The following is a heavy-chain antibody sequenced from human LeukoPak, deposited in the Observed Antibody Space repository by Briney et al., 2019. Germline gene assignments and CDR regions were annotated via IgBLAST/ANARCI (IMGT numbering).Heavy chain of an antibody. J-gene: IGHJ4*02. CDR2: ISSSSSYT. D-gene: IGHD3-10*01. Sequence: GGSLRLSCAAYGFTFSDYYMSWIRQAPGKGLEWVSYISSSSSYTNYADSVKGRFTISRDNAKNTLYLQMNSLRAEDTAVYYCAILWFREMGTVDYWGQGTLVTASS. CDR3: AILWFREMGTVDY. V-gene: IGHV3-11*06. CDR1: GFTFSDYY.